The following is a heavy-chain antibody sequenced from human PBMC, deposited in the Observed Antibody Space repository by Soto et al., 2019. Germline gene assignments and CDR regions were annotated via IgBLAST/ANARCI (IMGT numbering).Heavy chain of an antibody. Sequence: EVQLVQSGAEVKKPGESLRISCKGSGYSFTSYWISWVRQMPWKGLEWMGRIDPSDSYTNYSPSFQGHVTISADKSISTAYLQWSSLKASDTAMYYCARLKEGVDYYGSGSYHYWGQGTLVTVSS. CDR3: ARLKEGVDYYGSGSYHY. CDR2: IDPSDSYT. V-gene: IGHV5-10-1*01. J-gene: IGHJ4*02. CDR1: GYSFTSYW. D-gene: IGHD3-10*01.